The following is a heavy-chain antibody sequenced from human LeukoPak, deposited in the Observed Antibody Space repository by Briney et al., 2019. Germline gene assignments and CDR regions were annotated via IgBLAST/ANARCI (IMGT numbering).Heavy chain of an antibody. V-gene: IGHV1-8*01. CDR3: ARSTMGARRKYDY. CDR1: RDTFTIYD. D-gene: IGHD1-26*01. J-gene: IGHJ4*02. Sequence: ASVKVSCKASRDTFTIYDVNWVRQATGQGLEWMGWLNPNSGNTGYVQKFQGRVTMTMNASISTAYMELTSLTSEDTAVYYCARSTMGARRKYDYWGQGTLVTFSS. CDR2: LNPNSGNT.